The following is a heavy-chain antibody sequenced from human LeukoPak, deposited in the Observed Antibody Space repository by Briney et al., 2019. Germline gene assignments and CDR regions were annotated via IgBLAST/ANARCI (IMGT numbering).Heavy chain of an antibody. V-gene: IGHV4-59*01. CDR3: AREFGGYNANYFDD. J-gene: IGHJ4*02. CDR1: GGSISSFY. D-gene: IGHD5-24*01. CDR2: IYYIGST. Sequence: SETQSHTCTVSGGSISSFYWSWIRQPPGKGPEWIGYIYYIGSTNYNPSLKSRVTISVDMSKNQFSLKLRSVTAADTAVYYCAREFGGYNANYFDDWGQGTLVTVS.